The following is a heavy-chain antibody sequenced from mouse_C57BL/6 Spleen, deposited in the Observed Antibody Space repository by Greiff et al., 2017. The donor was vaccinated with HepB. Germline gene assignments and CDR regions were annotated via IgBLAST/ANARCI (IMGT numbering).Heavy chain of an antibody. V-gene: IGHV1-69*01. CDR2: IDPSDSYT. D-gene: IGHD3-2*02. CDR3: ARGAQALDFDY. CDR1: GYTFTSYW. J-gene: IGHJ2*01. Sequence: QVQLQQPGAELVMPGASVKLSCKASGYTFTSYWMHWVKQRPGQGLEWIGEIDPSDSYTNYNQKFKGKSTLTVDKSSSTAYMQLSSLTSEDSAVYYCARGAQALDFDYWGQGTTLTVSS.